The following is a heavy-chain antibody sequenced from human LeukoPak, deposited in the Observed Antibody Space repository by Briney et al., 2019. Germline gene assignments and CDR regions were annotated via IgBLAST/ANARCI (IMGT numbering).Heavy chain of an antibody. V-gene: IGHV1-2*02. Sequence: GASVKVSCKASGYTFTGYYMHWVRQAPGQGLEWMGWINPNSGGTNYAQKFQGRVTMTRDTSISTAYMELSRLRSDDTAVYYCASDFNYYDRSGYYPFDYWGQGTLVTVSS. D-gene: IGHD3-22*01. CDR2: INPNSGGT. CDR1: GYTFTGYY. J-gene: IGHJ4*02. CDR3: ASDFNYYDRSGYYPFDY.